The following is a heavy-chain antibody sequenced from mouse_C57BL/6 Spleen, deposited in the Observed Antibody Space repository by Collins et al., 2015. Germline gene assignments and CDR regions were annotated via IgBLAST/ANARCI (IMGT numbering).Heavy chain of an antibody. V-gene: IGHV1-22*01. J-gene: IGHJ4*01. CDR3: VRGGLTTVVAPGAMDY. Sequence: EVQLQQSGPELVKPGASVKMSCKASGYTFTDYNMHWVKQSHGKSLEWIGYINPHNGGSSYNQKFKGTATLTVNKSSSTAYMELRSLTSEDSAVYYCVRGGLTTVVAPGAMDYWGQGTPVTVSS. D-gene: IGHD1-1*01. CDR2: INPHNGGS. CDR1: GYTFTDYN.